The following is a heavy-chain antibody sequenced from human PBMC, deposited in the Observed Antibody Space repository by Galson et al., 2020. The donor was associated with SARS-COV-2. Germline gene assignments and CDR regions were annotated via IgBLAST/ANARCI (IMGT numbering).Heavy chain of an antibody. CDR2: IWYDGSNK. Sequence: GESLKISCAASGFTFSSYGMHWVRQAPGKGLEWVAVIWYDGSNKYYADSVKGRFTLSRDNSKNTIYLQMNSLRVEDTAVYYCAKSLWFGELLSPFDYWGQGALVTVSS. V-gene: IGHV3-30*02. CDR1: GFTFSSYG. CDR3: AKSLWFGELLSPFDY. J-gene: IGHJ4*02. D-gene: IGHD3-10*01.